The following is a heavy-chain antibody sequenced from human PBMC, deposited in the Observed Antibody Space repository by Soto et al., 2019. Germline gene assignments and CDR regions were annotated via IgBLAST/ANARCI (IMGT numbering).Heavy chain of an antibody. CDR2: IYYSGST. Sequence: PSETLSLTCTVSGGSISSSSYYWGWIRQPPGKGLEWIGSIYYSGSTYYNPSLKSRVTISVDTSKNQFSLKLSSVTAADTAVYYCARAYGSGSYYTYYYYYYGMDVWGQGTTVTV. V-gene: IGHV4-39*01. J-gene: IGHJ6*02. CDR1: GGSISSSSYY. D-gene: IGHD3-10*01. CDR3: ARAYGSGSYYTYYYYYYGMDV.